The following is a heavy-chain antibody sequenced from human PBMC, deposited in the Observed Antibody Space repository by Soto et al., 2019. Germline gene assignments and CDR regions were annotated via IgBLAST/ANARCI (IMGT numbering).Heavy chain of an antibody. Sequence: PGGSLRLSCAASGFTFSSYWMHRVRQAPGKGLVWVSRINSDGSSTSYADSVKGRFTISRDNAKNTLYLQMNSLRAEDTAVYYCAREESSSWSWFDPWGQGTLVTVS. D-gene: IGHD6-13*01. V-gene: IGHV3-74*01. CDR1: GFTFSSYW. J-gene: IGHJ5*02. CDR3: AREESSSWSWFDP. CDR2: INSDGSST.